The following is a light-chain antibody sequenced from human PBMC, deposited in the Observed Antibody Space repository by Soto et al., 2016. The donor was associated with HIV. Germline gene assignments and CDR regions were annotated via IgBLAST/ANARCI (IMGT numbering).Light chain of an antibody. CDR1: QGISTY. Sequence: DIQLTQSPSFLSTSVGDRGTITCRASQGISTYLAWYQQKPGKAPKLLISAASTLQSGVPSRFSGSGAGTEFTLTISSLQPEDFATYYCQHLNTYPFTFGPGTKVDIK. CDR2: AAS. CDR3: QHLNTYPFT. V-gene: IGKV1-9*01. J-gene: IGKJ3*01.